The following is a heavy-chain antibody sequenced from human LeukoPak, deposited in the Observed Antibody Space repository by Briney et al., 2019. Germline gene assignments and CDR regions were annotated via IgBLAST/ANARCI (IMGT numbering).Heavy chain of an antibody. CDR2: ISAYNGNT. V-gene: IGHV1-18*01. D-gene: IGHD4-17*01. Sequence: ASVKVSCKASGYTFTSYGISWVRQAPGQGLEWMGWISAYNGNTNYAQKLQGRVTMTTDTSTSTAYMELRSLRSDDTAVYYCARDPCEFCTVTTPDAEYWGQGTLVTVSS. J-gene: IGHJ4*02. CDR3: ARDPCEFCTVTTPDAEY. CDR1: GYTFTSYG.